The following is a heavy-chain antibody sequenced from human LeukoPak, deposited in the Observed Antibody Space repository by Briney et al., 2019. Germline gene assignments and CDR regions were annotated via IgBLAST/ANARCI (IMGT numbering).Heavy chain of an antibody. Sequence: GGSLRLSCAASGFTFSSYSTNWVRQAPGKGLEWVSSISSSSSYIYYADSVKGRFTISRDNAKNSLYLQMNSLRAEDTAVYYCARVVEEGDSYYYYGMDVWGQGTTVTVSS. J-gene: IGHJ6*02. CDR1: GFTFSSYS. CDR3: ARVVEEGDSYYYYGMDV. CDR2: ISSSSSYI. D-gene: IGHD2-2*01. V-gene: IGHV3-21*01.